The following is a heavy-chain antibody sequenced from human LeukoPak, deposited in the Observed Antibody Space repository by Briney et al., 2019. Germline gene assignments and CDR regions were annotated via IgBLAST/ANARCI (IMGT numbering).Heavy chain of an antibody. CDR1: GYTFTGYH. V-gene: IGHV1-8*02. CDR2: MNPNSGNT. J-gene: IGHJ4*02. D-gene: IGHD6-13*01. Sequence: ASVKVSCKASGYTFTGYHMHWVRQAPGQGLEWMGWMNPNSGNTGYAQKFQGRVTMTRNTSISTAYMELSSLRSEDTAVYYCARGGIAAAAGLFDYWGQGTLVTVSS. CDR3: ARGGIAAAAGLFDY.